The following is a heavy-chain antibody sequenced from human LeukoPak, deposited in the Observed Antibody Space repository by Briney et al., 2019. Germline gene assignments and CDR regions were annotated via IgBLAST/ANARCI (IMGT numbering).Heavy chain of an antibody. D-gene: IGHD4-17*01. J-gene: IGHJ4*02. V-gene: IGHV1-46*01. Sequence: GASVKISCKASGYTFTSYYMHWVRQAPGQGLEWMRIISPSGGSTTYARKFQGRVTMTRDTSTSTVYMELSNLRSEDSAVYYCVRGGNGDYVFWGQGTLVTVSS. CDR2: ISPSGGST. CDR1: GYTFTSYY. CDR3: VRGGNGDYVF.